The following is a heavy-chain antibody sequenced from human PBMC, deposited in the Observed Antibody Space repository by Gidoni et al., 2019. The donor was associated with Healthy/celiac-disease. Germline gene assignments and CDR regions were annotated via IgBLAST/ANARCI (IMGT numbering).Heavy chain of an antibody. CDR2: IYTSGST. CDR3: ARERQQLVHNWFDP. Sequence: QVQLQESVPGLVKPSQTLPLPCTVSGGSLRSGSYYGSWIRQPAGKGLEWMGRIYTSGSTNYNPSLKSRVTMSVDTSKNQFSLKLSSVTAADTAVYYCARERQQLVHNWFDPWGQGTLVTVSS. CDR1: GGSLRSGSYY. J-gene: IGHJ5*02. V-gene: IGHV4-61*02. D-gene: IGHD6-13*01.